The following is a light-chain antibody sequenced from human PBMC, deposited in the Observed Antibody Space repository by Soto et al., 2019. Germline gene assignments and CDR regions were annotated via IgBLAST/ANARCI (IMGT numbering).Light chain of an antibody. CDR2: EGS. J-gene: IGLJ2*01. V-gene: IGLV2-23*01. CDR1: SSVIGSYNL. CDR3: CSYGGSSTFVV. Sequence: QSALTQPASVSGSPGQSITISCTGTSSVIGSYNLVSWYQQHPGKAPKLIIYEGSKRPSGVSNRFSGSKSGNTASLTISGLQAEDEADYYCCSYGGSSTFVVFGGGTKLTVL.